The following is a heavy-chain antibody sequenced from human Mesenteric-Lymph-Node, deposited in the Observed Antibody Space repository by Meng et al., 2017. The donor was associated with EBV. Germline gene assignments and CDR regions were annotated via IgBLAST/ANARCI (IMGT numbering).Heavy chain of an antibody. CDR2: MYYSGSI. CDR3: ASRGYSDGWTFDS. J-gene: IGHJ4*02. V-gene: IGHV4-30-4*01. CDR1: GGSVSSAGYY. D-gene: IGHD5-18*01. Sequence: VQLRDAGPGLVKPSQTLSLTCAVSGGSVSSAGYYWNWIRQPPGKGLEWIGYMYYSGSIYYNPSLKSRVTISVDTSKNQFSLKLSSVTAADTAVYYCASRGYSDGWTFDSWGQGTLVTVSS.